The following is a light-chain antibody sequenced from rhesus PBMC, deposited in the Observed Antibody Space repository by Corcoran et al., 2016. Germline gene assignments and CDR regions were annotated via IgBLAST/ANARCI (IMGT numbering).Light chain of an antibody. CDR2: AAS. J-gene: IGKJ4*01. V-gene: IGKV3-17*03. CDR3: QQDYSWST. Sequence: EIVMTQSPATLSLSPGERATLSCRASQSVSSRLAWYQQNPGQAPWLLIYAASRRATGIPDRFSGSGSGTEFTLTISSLEPEDVGVYYCQQDYSWSTFGGGTKVEIK. CDR1: QSVSSR.